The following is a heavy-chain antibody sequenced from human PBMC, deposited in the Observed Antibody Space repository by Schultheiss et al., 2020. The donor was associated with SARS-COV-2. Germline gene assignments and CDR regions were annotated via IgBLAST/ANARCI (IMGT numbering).Heavy chain of an antibody. CDR3: ARKGGPTSSVAFPDYYYYMDV. D-gene: IGHD2-2*01. CDR1: GFTVSSNY. Sequence: GESLKISCAASGFTVSSNYMTWVRQAPGKGLEWVSSISSSSSYIYYADSVKGRFTISRDNAKNSLYLQMNSLRAEDTAVYYCARKGGPTSSVAFPDYYYYMDVWGKGTTVTVSS. CDR2: ISSSSSYI. J-gene: IGHJ6*03. V-gene: IGHV3-21*04.